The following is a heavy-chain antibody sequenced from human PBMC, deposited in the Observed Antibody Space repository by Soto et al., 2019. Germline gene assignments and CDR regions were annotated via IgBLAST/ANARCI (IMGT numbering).Heavy chain of an antibody. CDR3: ARGAGTGKVTARILKLYYYYGMDV. D-gene: IGHD1-7*01. J-gene: IGHJ6*02. CDR1: GFTFSSYE. V-gene: IGHV3-48*03. CDR2: ISSSGSTI. Sequence: SGGSLRLSCAASGFTFSSYEMNWVRQAPGKGLEWVSYISSSGSTIYYADSVKGRFTISRDNAKNSLYLQMNSLRAEGTAVYYCARGAGTGKVTARILKLYYYYGMDVWGQGTTVTVSS.